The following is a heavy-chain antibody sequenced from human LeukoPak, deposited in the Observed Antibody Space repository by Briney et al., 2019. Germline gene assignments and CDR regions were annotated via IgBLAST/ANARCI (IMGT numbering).Heavy chain of an antibody. V-gene: IGHV4-4*07. D-gene: IGHD1-26*01. CDR2: IYTSGST. CDR1: GGSTSSYY. CDR3: ARDVGATRQNWFDP. Sequence: SETLSLTGTVSGGSTSSYYWSWIRQPAGKGLEWIGRIYTSGSTNYNPSLKSRVTMSVDTSKNQFSLKLSSVTAADTAVYYCARDVGATRQNWFDPWGQGTLVTVSS. J-gene: IGHJ5*02.